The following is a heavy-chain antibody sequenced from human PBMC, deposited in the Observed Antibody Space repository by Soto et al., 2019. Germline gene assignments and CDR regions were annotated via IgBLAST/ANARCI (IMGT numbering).Heavy chain of an antibody. J-gene: IGHJ4*02. V-gene: IGHV1-3*01. CDR3: VRGPQDY. CDR1: GYNFIYYP. Sequence: ASVKVSCKASGYNFIYYPLHWVRQAPGQRLEWMRWINLGNGNTDYSQKFQGRVTITRDTSASTAYMELSSLTSEDTAVFYCVRGPQDYWGQGTLVTVSS. CDR2: INLGNGNT.